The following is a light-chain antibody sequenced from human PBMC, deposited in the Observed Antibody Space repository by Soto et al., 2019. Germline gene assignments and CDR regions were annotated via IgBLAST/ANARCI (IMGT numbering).Light chain of an antibody. CDR2: RNN. J-gene: IGLJ1*01. Sequence: QSVLTQPPSASGTPGQRVTISCSGSSSNIGSNSVYWYQQFPGTAPKLLIYRNNQRPSGVPDRFSGPKSGTSASLAISGLRSEDEAGYYCAAWDDSLSGLYVFGTGTKVTVL. CDR1: SSNIGSNS. V-gene: IGLV1-47*01. CDR3: AAWDDSLSGLYV.